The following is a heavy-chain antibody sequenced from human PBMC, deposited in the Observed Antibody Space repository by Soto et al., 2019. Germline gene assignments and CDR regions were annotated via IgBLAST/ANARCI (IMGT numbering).Heavy chain of an antibody. CDR1: GCTFTSYG. V-gene: IGHV1-18*01. Sequence: QVQLVQSGAEVKKPGASVKVSCKASGCTFTSYGISWVRQAPGQGLEWMGWISAYNGNTNYAQKLQGRVTMTTDTSTITAYMELRSLRSDDTAVYYCARIIKNRSGRFSRYYGMDVWGQGTTVTVSS. J-gene: IGHJ6*02. CDR3: ARIIKNRSGRFSRYYGMDV. D-gene: IGHD3-10*01. CDR2: ISAYNGNT.